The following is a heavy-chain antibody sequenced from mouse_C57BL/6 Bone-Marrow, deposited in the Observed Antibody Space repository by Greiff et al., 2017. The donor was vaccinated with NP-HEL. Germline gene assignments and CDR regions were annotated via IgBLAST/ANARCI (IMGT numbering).Heavy chain of an antibody. Sequence: DVHLVESGGGLVKPGGSLKLSCAASGFTFSSYAMSWVRQTPEKRLEWVATISDGGSYTYYPDNVKGRFTISRDNAKNNLYLQMSHLKSEDTAMYYCARVLAFAYWGQGTLVTVSA. J-gene: IGHJ3*01. V-gene: IGHV5-4*01. D-gene: IGHD4-1*01. CDR3: ARVLAFAY. CDR2: ISDGGSYT. CDR1: GFTFSSYA.